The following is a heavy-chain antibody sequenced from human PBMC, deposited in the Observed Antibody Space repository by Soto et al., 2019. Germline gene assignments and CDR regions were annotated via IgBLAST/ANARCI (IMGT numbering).Heavy chain of an antibody. CDR3: AKDRTVYYDFWSGQPSMEV. CDR2: IRGTGGGT. D-gene: IGHD3-3*01. V-gene: IGHV3-23*01. J-gene: IGHJ6*02. Sequence: GGSLRLSCAASGFTFRTYAMNWVRQAPGKGLEWVSVIRGTGGGTYYADSVKGRFTISRDNSKNTLYLQMNSLRAEDTAVYYCAKDRTVYYDFWSGQPSMEVWGPGTTVLVTS. CDR1: GFTFRTYA.